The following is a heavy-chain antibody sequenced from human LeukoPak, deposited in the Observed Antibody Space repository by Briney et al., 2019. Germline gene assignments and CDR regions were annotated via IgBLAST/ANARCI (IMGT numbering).Heavy chain of an antibody. CDR3: ARDLGIVGAPYYYYGMDV. J-gene: IGHJ6*02. V-gene: IGHV3-48*01. CDR1: GFTFSSYS. D-gene: IGHD1-26*01. Sequence: QSGGSLRLSCAASGFTFSSYSMNWVRQAPGKGLEWVSYISSSSSTIYYADPVKGRFTISRDNSKNTLYLQMNSLRAEDTAVYYCARDLGIVGAPYYYYGMDVWGQGTTVTVSS. CDR2: ISSSSSTI.